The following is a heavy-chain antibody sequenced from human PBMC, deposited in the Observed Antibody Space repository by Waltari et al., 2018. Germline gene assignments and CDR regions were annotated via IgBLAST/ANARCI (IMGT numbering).Heavy chain of an antibody. V-gene: IGHV3-21*01. CDR2: ISSSSSYI. CDR3: ARGLGLDNWNSGWIYYYYYMDV. CDR1: GFTLSSYS. J-gene: IGHJ6*03. D-gene: IGHD1-1*01. Sequence: EVQLVESGGGLVKPGGSLRLSCAASGFTLSSYSMHWVRQAPGKGLEWVSSISSSSSYIYYADSVKGRFTISRDNAKNSLYLQMNSLRAEDTAVYYCARGLGLDNWNSGWIYYYYYMDVWGKGTTVTVSS.